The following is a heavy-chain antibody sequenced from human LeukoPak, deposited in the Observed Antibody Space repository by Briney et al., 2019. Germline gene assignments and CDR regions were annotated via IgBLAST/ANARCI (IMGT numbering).Heavy chain of an antibody. CDR3: ARDRALRYFDWLLPDYYYYGMDV. D-gene: IGHD3-9*01. Sequence: ASVKVSCKASGGTFSSYAISWVRQAPGQGLEWMGGITPIFGTANYAQKFQGRVTITADESTSTAYMELSSLRSEDTAVYYCARDRALRYFDWLLPDYYYYGMDVWGKGTTVTVSS. V-gene: IGHV1-69*13. CDR2: ITPIFGTA. J-gene: IGHJ6*04. CDR1: GGTFSSYA.